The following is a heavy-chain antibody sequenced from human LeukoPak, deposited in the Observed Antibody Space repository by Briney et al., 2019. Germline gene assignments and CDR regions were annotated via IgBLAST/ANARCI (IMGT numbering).Heavy chain of an antibody. CDR2: IYYSGST. D-gene: IGHD3-22*01. CDR1: GGSISSYY. CDR3: ARYDSSGYYYFDY. V-gene: IGHV4-59*08. J-gene: IGHJ4*02. Sequence: SETLSLTCTVSGGSISSYYWSWLRQPPGKGLEWIGYIYYSGSTNYNPSLKSRVTISVDTSKNQFSLKLSSVTAADTAVYYCARYDSSGYYYFDYWGQGTLVTVSS.